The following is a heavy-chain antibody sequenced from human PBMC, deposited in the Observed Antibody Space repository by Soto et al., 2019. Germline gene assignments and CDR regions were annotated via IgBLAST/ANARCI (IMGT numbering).Heavy chain of an antibody. Sequence: GGSLRLSCAASGFTFSSYAMSWVRQAPWKGLEWVSAISGSGGSTYYADSVKGRFTISRDNSKNTLYLQMNSLRAEDTAVYYCAKFFGVVVVPGDFDYWGQGTLVTVSS. CDR3: AKFFGVVVVPGDFDY. CDR1: GFTFSSYA. V-gene: IGHV3-23*01. D-gene: IGHD2-2*01. J-gene: IGHJ4*02. CDR2: ISGSGGST.